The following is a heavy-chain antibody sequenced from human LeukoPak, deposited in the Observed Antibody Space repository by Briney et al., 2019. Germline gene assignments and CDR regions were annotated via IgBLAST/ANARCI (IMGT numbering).Heavy chain of an antibody. Sequence: PGRSLRLSCAASEFTFSSYGMHWVRQAPGKGLEWVAVISFDGSNKYYADSVKGRFTISRDNSKNTLYLQMNSLRAEDTAVYYCVKPRRGTTRPDAFDIWGQGTMVTVSS. D-gene: IGHD3-16*01. CDR2: ISFDGSNK. CDR3: VKPRRGTTRPDAFDI. J-gene: IGHJ3*02. V-gene: IGHV3-30*18. CDR1: EFTFSSYG.